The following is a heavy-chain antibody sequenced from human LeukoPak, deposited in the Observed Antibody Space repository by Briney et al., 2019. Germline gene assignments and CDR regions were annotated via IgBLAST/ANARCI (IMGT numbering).Heavy chain of an antibody. J-gene: IGHJ6*03. Sequence: GGSLRLSCAASGFTFSSYAMSWARQAPGKGLEWVSAISGSGGSTYYADSVKGRFTISRDNSKNTLYLQMNSLRAEDTAVYYCAKAHCSGGSCYSGQYYYYYMDVWGKGTTVTVSS. CDR3: AKAHCSGGSCYSGQYYYYYMDV. D-gene: IGHD2-15*01. CDR1: GFTFSSYA. CDR2: ISGSGGST. V-gene: IGHV3-23*01.